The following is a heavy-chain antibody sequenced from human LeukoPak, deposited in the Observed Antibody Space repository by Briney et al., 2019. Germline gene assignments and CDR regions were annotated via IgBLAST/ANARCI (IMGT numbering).Heavy chain of an antibody. CDR3: TRGYDILTGYDAFDI. J-gene: IGHJ3*02. V-gene: IGHV3-49*03. Sequence: GGSLRLSCTASGFTFGDYAMSWFRQAPGKGLEWLGFIRSKAYGGTTEYAASVKGRFTISRDDSKSIAYLQMNSLKTEDTAVYYCTRGYDILTGYDAFDIWGQGTMVTVSS. D-gene: IGHD3-9*01. CDR2: IRSKAYGGTT. CDR1: GFTFGDYA.